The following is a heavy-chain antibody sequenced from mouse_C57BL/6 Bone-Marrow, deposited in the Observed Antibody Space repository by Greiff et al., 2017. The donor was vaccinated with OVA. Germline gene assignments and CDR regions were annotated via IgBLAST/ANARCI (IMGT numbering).Heavy chain of an antibody. J-gene: IGHJ4*01. Sequence: DVKLVESGGDLVKPGGSLKLSCAASGFTFSSYGMSWVRQTPEKRLEWVATISSGGSYTYYPDSVKGRFTISRDNAKNTLDLQMSSLKSEDTAMYYCASQNYWGQGTSVTVSS. CDR2: ISSGGSYT. CDR3: ASQNY. V-gene: IGHV5-6*02. CDR1: GFTFSSYG.